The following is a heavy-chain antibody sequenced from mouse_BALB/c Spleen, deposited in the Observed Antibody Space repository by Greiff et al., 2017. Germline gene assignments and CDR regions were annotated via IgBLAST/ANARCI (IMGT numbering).Heavy chain of an antibody. D-gene: IGHD2-2*01. V-gene: IGHV1-87*01. CDR1: GYTFTSYW. J-gene: IGHJ1*01. CDR2: IYPGDGDT. CDR3: ARSSGLRYFDV. Sequence: VQLQQSGAELARPGASVKLSCKASGYTFTSYWMQWVKQRPGQGLEWIGAIYPGDGDTRYTQKFKGKATLTADKSSSTAYMQLSSLASEDSAVYYCARSSGLRYFDVWGAGTTVTVSS.